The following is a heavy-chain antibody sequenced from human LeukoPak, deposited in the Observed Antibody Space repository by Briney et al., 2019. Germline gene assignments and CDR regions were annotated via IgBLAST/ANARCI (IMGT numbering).Heavy chain of an antibody. Sequence: SVKVSCKASGGTFSSYAISWVRQAPGQGLEWMGGIIPIFGTANYAQKFQGRVTITADESTSTAYMELSSLRSEDTAVYYCARLDYYDSSGYYYGGHFDYWGQGTLVTVS. CDR3: ARLDYYDSSGYYYGGHFDY. CDR2: IIPIFGTA. J-gene: IGHJ4*02. D-gene: IGHD3-22*01. CDR1: GGTFSSYA. V-gene: IGHV1-69*13.